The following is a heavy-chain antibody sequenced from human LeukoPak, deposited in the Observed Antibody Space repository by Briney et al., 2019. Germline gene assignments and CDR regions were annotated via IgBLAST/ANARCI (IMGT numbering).Heavy chain of an antibody. CDR1: GFTFSNYA. V-gene: IGHV3-23*01. Sequence: GGSLRHSCAASGFTFSNYAMSGVGQEPGRGLEWVSAISGSGGSTYYAYSVKGRFTISRDNSKNTLYLQMNRLRGEDPAIYYCAKEGISAAAFYWGQGTLVTVSS. CDR3: AKEGISAAAFY. J-gene: IGHJ4*02. CDR2: ISGSGGST. D-gene: IGHD6-13*01.